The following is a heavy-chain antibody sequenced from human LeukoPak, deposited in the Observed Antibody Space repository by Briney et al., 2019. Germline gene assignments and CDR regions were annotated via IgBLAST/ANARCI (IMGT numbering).Heavy chain of an antibody. Sequence: GASVKVSCKASGYTFTGYYMHWVRQAPGQGLEWMGWINPSSGGTNYAQKFQGRVTMTRDTSISTAYMELSSLRSEDTAVYYCARAGWLQYYYFDYWGQGTLVTVSS. CDR1: GYTFTGYY. D-gene: IGHD5-24*01. J-gene: IGHJ4*02. CDR2: INPSSGGT. CDR3: ARAGWLQYYYFDY. V-gene: IGHV1-2*02.